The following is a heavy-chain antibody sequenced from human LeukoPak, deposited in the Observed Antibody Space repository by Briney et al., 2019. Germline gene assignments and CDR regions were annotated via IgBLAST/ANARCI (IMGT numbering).Heavy chain of an antibody. CDR3: GKEVERHFDLKY. J-gene: IGHJ4*02. CDR2: FSGGGDS. V-gene: IGHV3-23*01. Sequence: GGSLRLSCVASGFTSGIYAVSWVRQAPGKGLEWVSAFSGGGDSFYADSVKGRFTISRDTSRKILYLQMSGLRAEDTAVYYCGKEVERHFDLKYWGQGTLVTVSS. CDR1: GFTSGIYA.